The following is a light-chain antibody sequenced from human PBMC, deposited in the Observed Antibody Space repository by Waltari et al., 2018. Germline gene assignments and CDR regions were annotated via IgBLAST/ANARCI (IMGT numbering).Light chain of an antibody. Sequence: QSVLTQPPSASGTPGQRVTISCSGSSSNIGSNTVNWYQQHPGTAPKLLIYSNNQRPSGVPDRFSGAKSGTSASLAISGLQSEDEADYYCAAWDDSLNCWVFGGGTKLTVL. CDR3: AAWDDSLNCWV. V-gene: IGLV1-44*01. CDR2: SNN. J-gene: IGLJ3*02. CDR1: SSNIGSNT.